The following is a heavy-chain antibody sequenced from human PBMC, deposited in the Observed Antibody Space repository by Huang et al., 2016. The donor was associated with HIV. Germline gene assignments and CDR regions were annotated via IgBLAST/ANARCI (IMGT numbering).Heavy chain of an antibody. CDR3: ARPRMTATSSDSTWSFFDS. Sequence: QVQLQQWGAGLLKPSGALSLKCAVYGGSLSDHYWTWIRRSPGKRLEWIGELNHRGLSNYNPSLRSRVTMSVDMSKNQFSLNLTSLTAADTAVYYCARPRMTATSSDSTWSFFDSWGQGTLVSVSS. J-gene: IGHJ4*02. CDR1: GGSLSDHY. D-gene: IGHD2-21*02. CDR2: LNHRGLS. V-gene: IGHV4-34*02.